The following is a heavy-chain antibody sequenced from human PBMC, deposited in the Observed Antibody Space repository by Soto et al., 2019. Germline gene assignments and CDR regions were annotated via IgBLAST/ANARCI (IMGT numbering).Heavy chain of an antibody. J-gene: IGHJ6*02. CDR1: GFTFSGYA. CDR3: ARDRIYCTNGVCRNNYYYYGMDV. D-gene: IGHD2-8*01. CDR2: ISYDGSNK. Sequence: GGSLRLSCAASGFTFSGYAMHWVRQAPGKGLEWVAVISYDGSNKYYPDSVKGRFTISRDNSKNTLYLQMNSLRAEDTAVYYCARDRIYCTNGVCRNNYYYYGMDVWGQGTTVTVSS. V-gene: IGHV3-30-3*01.